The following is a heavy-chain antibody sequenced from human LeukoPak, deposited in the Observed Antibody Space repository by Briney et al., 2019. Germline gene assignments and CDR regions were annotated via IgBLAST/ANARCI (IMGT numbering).Heavy chain of an antibody. V-gene: IGHV3-15*01. CDR3: TTAAPYCSSTSCLDY. Sequence: GGSLRLSCAASGFTFSNAWMSWVRQAPGKGLEWVGRIKSKTDGGTTDYAAPVKGRFTISRDDSKNTLYLQMNSLKTEDTAVYYCTTAAPYCSSTSCLDYWGQGTLVTVSS. D-gene: IGHD2-2*01. J-gene: IGHJ4*02. CDR2: IKSKTDGGTT. CDR1: GFTFSNAW.